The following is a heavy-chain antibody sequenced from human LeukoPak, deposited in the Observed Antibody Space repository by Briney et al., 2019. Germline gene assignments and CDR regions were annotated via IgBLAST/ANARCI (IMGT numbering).Heavy chain of an antibody. V-gene: IGHV3-30*03. CDR1: GFTFRSSG. D-gene: IGHD2-15*01. Sequence: PGGSLRLSCAASGFTFRSSGMHWVRQAPGTGLEWVAFISHEGAEKYFADSVKGRFTISRDNSKNTLYLQMNSLRDEDTAVYYCATDRGWFFDNWGQGTLVTVSS. J-gene: IGHJ4*02. CDR2: ISHEGAEK. CDR3: ATDRGWFFDN.